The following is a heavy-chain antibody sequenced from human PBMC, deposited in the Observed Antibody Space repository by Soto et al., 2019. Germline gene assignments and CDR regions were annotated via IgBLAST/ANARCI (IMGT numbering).Heavy chain of an antibody. V-gene: IGHV4-31*03. D-gene: IGHD1-1*01. CDR1: GGSISTVGHY. CDR2: IYHTGST. Sequence: PSETLSLTCSVSGGSISTVGHYWTWSRQPPGKGLEWIGSIYHTGSTYYSKSLRSRPTMSVDTSKSQFSLRLSSVTAADTAVYYCARATGTLRSRNCDYWGQGSLVTVSS. J-gene: IGHJ4*02. CDR3: ARATGTLRSRNCDY.